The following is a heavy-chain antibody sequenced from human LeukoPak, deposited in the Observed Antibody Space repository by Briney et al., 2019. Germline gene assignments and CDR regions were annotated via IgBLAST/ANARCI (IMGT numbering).Heavy chain of an antibody. Sequence: SETLSLTCLVSGGSISGSHWSWIRQPPGKGLEWIGYIHHTGSTDYNPSLRSRVTLSIDMSKNQFSLWLSSVTAADTAVYYCARTGGDCSSGLCYYAMDVWGQGTTVTVS. CDR3: ARTGGDCSSGLCYYAMDV. V-gene: IGHV4-59*01. CDR2: IHHTGST. J-gene: IGHJ6*02. CDR1: GGSISGSH. D-gene: IGHD2-21*02.